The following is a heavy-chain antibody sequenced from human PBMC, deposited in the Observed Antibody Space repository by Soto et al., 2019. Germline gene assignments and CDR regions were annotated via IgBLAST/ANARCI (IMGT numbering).Heavy chain of an antibody. CDR3: ASVAITLVRGVSFYYYYCMDV. D-gene: IGHD3-10*01. J-gene: IGHJ6*02. CDR1: GYTFTSYG. V-gene: IGHV1-18*01. Sequence: QVQLVQSGAEVKKPGASVKVSCKASGYTFTSYGISWVRQAPGQGLEWMGWISAYNGNTNYAQKLQGRVTMTTDTSTSTAYMELRSLRSDDTAVYYCASVAITLVRGVSFYYYYCMDVWGQGTTVTVSS. CDR2: ISAYNGNT.